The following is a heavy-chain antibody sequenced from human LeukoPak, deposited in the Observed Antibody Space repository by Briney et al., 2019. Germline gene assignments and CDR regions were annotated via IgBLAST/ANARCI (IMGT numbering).Heavy chain of an antibody. CDR1: GFTFSSYG. CDR3: ASMITFGGNRSQDY. Sequence: QTGGSLRLSCAASGFTFSSYGMHWVRQAPGKGLEWVAVIWYDGSNKYYADSVKGRFTISRDNSKNTLYLQMNSLRAEDTAVYYCASMITFGGNRSQDYWGQGTLVTVSS. CDR2: IWYDGSNK. J-gene: IGHJ4*02. D-gene: IGHD3-16*01. V-gene: IGHV3-33*01.